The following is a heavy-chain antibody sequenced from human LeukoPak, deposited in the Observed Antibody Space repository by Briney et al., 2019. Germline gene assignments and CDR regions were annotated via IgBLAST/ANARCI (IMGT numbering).Heavy chain of an antibody. D-gene: IGHD6-19*01. CDR2: IYYSGST. CDR1: GGSISGYY. J-gene: IGHJ4*02. CDR3: ARGKRSSGWFQGFDY. V-gene: IGHV4-59*01. Sequence: PSETLSLTCTVSGGSISGYYWSWIRQPPGKGLEWIGYIYYSGSTNYNPSLKSRVTISVDTSKNQFSLKLSSVTAADTAVYYCARGKRSSGWFQGFDYWGQGTLVTVSS.